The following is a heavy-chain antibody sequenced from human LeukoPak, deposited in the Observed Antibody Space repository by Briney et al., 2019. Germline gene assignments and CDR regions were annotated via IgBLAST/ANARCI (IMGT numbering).Heavy chain of an antibody. CDR3: ARHPTYYDFWSGLGWFDP. CDR2: IYTSGST. D-gene: IGHD3-3*01. V-gene: IGHV4-4*07. CDR1: GGSISSYY. Sequence: PSETLSLTCTVSGGSISSYYWSWIRQPAGKGLEWIGRIYTSGSTNYNPSLKSRVTISVDKSKNQFSLKLSSVTAADTAVYYCARHPTYYDFWSGLGWFDPWGQGTLVTVSS. J-gene: IGHJ5*02.